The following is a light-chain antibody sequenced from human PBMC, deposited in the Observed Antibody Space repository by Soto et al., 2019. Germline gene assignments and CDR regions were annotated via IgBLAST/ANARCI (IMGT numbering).Light chain of an antibody. CDR2: DVS. CDR3: SSYTSSSTWV. Sequence: QSALTQPASVSGSPGQSITISCTGTSSDVGGYNYVSWYQQHPGKAPKLMIYDVSNRPSGVSNRFSGSKSGNTASLTVFGLQAEDAADYYCSSYTSSSTWVFGGGTKLTVL. CDR1: SSDVGGYNY. V-gene: IGLV2-14*01. J-gene: IGLJ3*02.